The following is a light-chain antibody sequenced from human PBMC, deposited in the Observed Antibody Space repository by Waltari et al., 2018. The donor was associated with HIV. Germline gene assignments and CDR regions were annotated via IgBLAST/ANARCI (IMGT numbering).Light chain of an antibody. J-gene: IGLJ1*01. V-gene: IGLV3-19*01. CDR3: NSRDYSGRRYV. Sequence: SSELTQDPAVSVALVQTIRITCQGANLRNYFASCYQRRPGQAPILVIYGAGNRPAGIPDRFSGSSSGNTASLTITGAQAEDEADYFCNSRDYSGRRYVFGPGTRVSVL. CDR2: GAG. CDR1: NLRNYF.